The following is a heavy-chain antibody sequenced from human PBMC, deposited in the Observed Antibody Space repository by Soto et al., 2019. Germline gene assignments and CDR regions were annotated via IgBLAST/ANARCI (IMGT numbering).Heavy chain of an antibody. V-gene: IGHV3-30*18. CDR2: ISYAGSNK. D-gene: IGHD2-2*01. CDR1: GFSFSNYG. CDR3: AKQGLGYCSSTGCYYDY. Sequence: GRSLRLSCAASGFSFSNYGMHWVRQAPGKGLEWVAVISYAGSNKYYADSVKGRLTISRDNSKNTLYVQMNSLRAEDTAVYYCAKQGLGYCSSTGCYYDYWGQGTLVTVSS. J-gene: IGHJ4*02.